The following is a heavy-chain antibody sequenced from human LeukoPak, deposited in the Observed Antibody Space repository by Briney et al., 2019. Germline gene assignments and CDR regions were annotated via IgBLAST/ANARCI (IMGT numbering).Heavy chain of an antibody. CDR2: ISSSGGTT. Sequence: GGSLRLSCVASGFTLNNYDMSWVRQAPGKGLEWVSSISSSGGTTYYADSVKGRFTISRDNSKNTLYLQTNSLRAEDTAVYYCAKGRSRSSSWHFDYWGQGTLVTVSS. CDR1: GFTLNNYD. V-gene: IGHV3-23*01. J-gene: IGHJ4*02. CDR3: AKGRSRSSSWHFDY. D-gene: IGHD6-13*01.